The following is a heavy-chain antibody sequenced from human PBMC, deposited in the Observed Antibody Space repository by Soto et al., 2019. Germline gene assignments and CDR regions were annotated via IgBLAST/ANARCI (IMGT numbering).Heavy chain of an antibody. Sequence: ASVKVSCKASGYTFSSYYMNWVRQAPGQGLEWLGIINPSGGSTSYAQKFQGRVTMTRDTSTSTVYMELSSLRSEDTAVYYCARGPSLEAFDIWGQGTMVTVSS. D-gene: IGHD1-1*01. J-gene: IGHJ3*02. V-gene: IGHV1-46*03. CDR3: ARGPSLEAFDI. CDR2: INPSGGST. CDR1: GYTFSSYY.